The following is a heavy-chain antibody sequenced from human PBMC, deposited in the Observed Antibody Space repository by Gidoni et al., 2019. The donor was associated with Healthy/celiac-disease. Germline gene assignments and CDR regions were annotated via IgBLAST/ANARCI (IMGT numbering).Heavy chain of an antibody. CDR1: GGTFSSYA. J-gene: IGHJ6*03. CDR3: ARDSWRLGYYMDV. CDR2: IIPILGIA. V-gene: IGHV1-69*04. Sequence: EVKKPGSSVKVSCKASGGTFSSYAISWVRQAPGQGLEWMGRIIPILGIANYAQKFQGRVTITADKSTSTAYMELSSLRSEDTAVYYCARDSWRLGYYMDVWGKGTTVTVSS. D-gene: IGHD3-16*01.